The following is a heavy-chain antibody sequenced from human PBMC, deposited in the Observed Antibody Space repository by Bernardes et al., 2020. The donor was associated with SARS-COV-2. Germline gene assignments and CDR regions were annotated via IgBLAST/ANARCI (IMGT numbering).Heavy chain of an antibody. CDR1: GDSITSYF. V-gene: IGHV4-59*01. D-gene: IGHD3-10*01. CDR2: IHASGST. J-gene: IGHJ2*01. CDR3: ARDPDFFGSGSYSYRRWYFDL. Sequence: SEPLSLTCTISGDSITSYFWSWIRQPPGKGLEWIAYIHASGSTNYNPSLKSRVTISSDTSKNQFSLNLKSVTAADTAVYYCARDPDFFGSGSYSYRRWYFDLWGRGTLVAVSS.